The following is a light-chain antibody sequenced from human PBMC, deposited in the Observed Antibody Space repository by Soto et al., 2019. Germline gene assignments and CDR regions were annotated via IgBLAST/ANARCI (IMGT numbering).Light chain of an antibody. CDR1: SSNIGNNY. J-gene: IGLJ3*02. CDR2: ENN. CDR3: GTWDSSLSVLWV. V-gene: IGLV1-51*02. Sequence: QAVLTQPPSVSAAPGQKVTFSCSGSSSNIGNNYVSWYQQLPGTAPKLLIYENNKRPSGIPDRFSGSKSGTSATLGITGLQTGDEADYYCGTWDSSLSVLWVFGGGTKLTVL.